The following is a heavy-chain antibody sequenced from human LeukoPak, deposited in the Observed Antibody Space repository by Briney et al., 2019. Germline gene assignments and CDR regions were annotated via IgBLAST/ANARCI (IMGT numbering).Heavy chain of an antibody. CDR1: GGSFSGYY. D-gene: IGHD2-2*02. V-gene: IGHV4-34*01. Sequence: SETLSLTCAVYGGSFSGYYWSWIRQPPGKGLEWIGEINHSGSTNYNPSLKSRVTISVDTSKNQFSLKLSSVTAADTAVYYCARDQGYCSSTSCHTAYYYGMDVWGQGTTVTVSS. CDR2: INHSGST. J-gene: IGHJ6*02. CDR3: ARDQGYCSSTSCHTAYYYGMDV.